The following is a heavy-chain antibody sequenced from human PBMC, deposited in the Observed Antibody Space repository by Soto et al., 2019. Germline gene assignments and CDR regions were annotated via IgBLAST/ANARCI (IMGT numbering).Heavy chain of an antibody. Sequence: GGSLRLSCAASGFTFSSYAMSWVRQAPGKGLEWVSAISGSGGSTYYADSVKGRFTISRDNSKNTLYLQMNSLRAEDTAVYYCAKLPRILVGATDIDYWGQGTLVTVSS. CDR1: GFTFSSYA. J-gene: IGHJ4*02. V-gene: IGHV3-23*01. CDR3: AKLPRILVGATDIDY. CDR2: ISGSGGST. D-gene: IGHD1-26*01.